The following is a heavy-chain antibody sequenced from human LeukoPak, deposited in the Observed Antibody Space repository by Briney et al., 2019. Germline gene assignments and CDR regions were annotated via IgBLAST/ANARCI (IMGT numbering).Heavy chain of an antibody. D-gene: IGHD2-8*01. V-gene: IGHV3-53*01. Sequence: GGSLRLSCAASGFTVSSNYMSWVRRAPGKGLEWVSVIYSGGSTYYADSVKGRFTISRDNSKNTLYLQMNSLRAEDTAVYYCARVYCTNGVCYTGVYYFDYWGQGTLVTVSS. CDR2: IYSGGST. CDR3: ARVYCTNGVCYTGVYYFDY. J-gene: IGHJ4*02. CDR1: GFTVSSNY.